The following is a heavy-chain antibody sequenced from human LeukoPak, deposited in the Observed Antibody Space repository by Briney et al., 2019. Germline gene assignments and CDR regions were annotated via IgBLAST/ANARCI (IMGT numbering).Heavy chain of an antibody. Sequence: PGGSLRLSCAASGFTFSNAWMSWVRQAPGKGLEWVGRIKSKTDGGTTDYAAPMKGRFTISRDDSKNTLYLQMNSLKTEDTAVYYCTTRYYDRYGYYFDYWGQGTLVTVSS. J-gene: IGHJ4*02. CDR2: IKSKTDGGTT. CDR3: TTRYYDRYGYYFDY. D-gene: IGHD3-22*01. V-gene: IGHV3-15*01. CDR1: GFTFSNAW.